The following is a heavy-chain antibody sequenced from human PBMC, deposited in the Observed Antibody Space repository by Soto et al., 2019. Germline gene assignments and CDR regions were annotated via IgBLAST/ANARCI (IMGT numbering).Heavy chain of an antibody. CDR1: GDSVSSGNYY. J-gene: IGHJ4*02. CDR3: ARAGSTADC. Sequence: QVQLPESGPGLVKPSETLSLTCTVSGDSVSSGNYYWTWIRQPPGKGLEWFGHIYYSGSTNYNSSRKSRLTISIDTYKNQFSLKVRSVTAADTAVYYCARAGSTADCWGQGTLVTVSS. CDR2: IYYSGST. D-gene: IGHD3-10*01. V-gene: IGHV4-61*01.